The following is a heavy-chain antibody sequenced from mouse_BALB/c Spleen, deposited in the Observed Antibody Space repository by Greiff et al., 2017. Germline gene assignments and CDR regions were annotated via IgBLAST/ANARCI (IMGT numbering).Heavy chain of an antibody. V-gene: IGHV2-9*02. CDR3: AREGDYDYAWFAY. Sequence: VQLQQSGPGLVAPSQSLSITCTVSGFSLTSYGVHWVRQPPGKGLEWLGVIWAGGSTNYNSALMSRLSISKDNSKSQVFLKMNSLQTDDTAMYYCAREGDYDYAWFAYGGQGTLVTVSA. CDR1: GFSLTSYG. CDR2: IWAGGST. J-gene: IGHJ3*01. D-gene: IGHD2-4*01.